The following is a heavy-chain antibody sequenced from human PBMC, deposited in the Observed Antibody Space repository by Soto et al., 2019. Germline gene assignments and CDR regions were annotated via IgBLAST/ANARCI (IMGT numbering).Heavy chain of an antibody. CDR2: ISSSGSTK. CDR1: GFTFSDYY. V-gene: IGHV3-11*01. J-gene: IGHJ4*02. CDR3: ARDRRGMVDY. Sequence: QVQLVESGGGLVKPGGSLRLSCAASGFTFSDYYMTWIRQAPGKGLEWISYISSSGSTKYYAESVKGRFTISRDNAKNSLYLQMNTLRAGDTAVYYWARDRRGMVDYWGQGTLVTVSS. D-gene: IGHD2-8*01.